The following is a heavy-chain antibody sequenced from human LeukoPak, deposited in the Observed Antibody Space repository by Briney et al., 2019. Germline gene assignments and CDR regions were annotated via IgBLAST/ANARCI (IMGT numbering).Heavy chain of an antibody. Sequence: PGRSLRLSCAASGFTFSSYAMHWVRQAPGKGLEWVAVISYDGSNKYYADSVKGRFTISRDNSKNTLYLQMNSLRAEDTAVYYCATKYSSSWYLNYWGQGTLVIVSS. V-gene: IGHV3-30-3*01. J-gene: IGHJ4*02. CDR2: ISYDGSNK. D-gene: IGHD6-13*01. CDR3: ATKYSSSWYLNY. CDR1: GFTFSSYA.